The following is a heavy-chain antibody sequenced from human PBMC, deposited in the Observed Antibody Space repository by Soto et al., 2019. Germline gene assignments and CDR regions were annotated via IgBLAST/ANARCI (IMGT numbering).Heavy chain of an antibody. J-gene: IGHJ4*02. CDR1: GFTFRSYA. Sequence: PGGSLRLSCAASGFTFRSYAMSWVRQAPGKGLEWVSAISGSGGSTYYADSVRGRFTISRDNSQNTLYLQMDSLRADDTAVYYCAKPRIAVTDNFDYWGQGTLVTVSS. V-gene: IGHV3-23*01. CDR2: ISGSGGST. D-gene: IGHD6-19*01. CDR3: AKPRIAVTDNFDY.